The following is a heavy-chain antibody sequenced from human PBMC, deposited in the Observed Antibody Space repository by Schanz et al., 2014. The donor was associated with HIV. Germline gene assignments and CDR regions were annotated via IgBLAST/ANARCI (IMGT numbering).Heavy chain of an antibody. Sequence: VQLAESGGGVVQPGRSLRLSCAASGFNINSYGLHWVRQAPGKGLEWVSSFSGSGSNIYYADSVKGRFTISRDNGKNSLFLQMNSLRAEDTAVYYCARLRGFLWFGDHPYSFDYWGQGTLVTVSS. CDR1: GFNINSYG. CDR3: ARLRGFLWFGDHPYSFDY. J-gene: IGHJ4*02. V-gene: IGHV3-21*04. CDR2: FSGSGSNI. D-gene: IGHD3-10*01.